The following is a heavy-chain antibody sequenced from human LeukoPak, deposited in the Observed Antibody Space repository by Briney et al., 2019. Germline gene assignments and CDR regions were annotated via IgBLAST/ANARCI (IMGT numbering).Heavy chain of an antibody. CDR3: ARATTGTTTYYFDY. Sequence: GGSLRLSCAASGFTFSSYWMSWVRQAPGKGLEWVANIKQDGSEKYYVDSVKGRFTISRDNAKNSLYLQMNSLRAEDTAVYYCARATTGTTTYYFDYWGQGTLVTVSS. D-gene: IGHD1-1*01. CDR2: IKQDGSEK. CDR1: GFTFSSYW. V-gene: IGHV3-7*01. J-gene: IGHJ4*02.